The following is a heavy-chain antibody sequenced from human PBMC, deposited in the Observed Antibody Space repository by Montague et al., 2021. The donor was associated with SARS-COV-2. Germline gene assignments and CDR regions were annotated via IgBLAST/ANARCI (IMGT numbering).Heavy chain of an antibody. CDR2: IYYSGST. D-gene: IGHD3-9*01. Sequence: SETLSLTCTVSGGSISSSSYYWGWIRQPPGKGLEWIGSIYYSGSTYYNPSLKSRVTISVDTSKNQFSPKLSSVTAADTAVYYCARLGITIFSPRWFDPWGQGTLVTVSS. CDR1: GGSISSSSYY. V-gene: IGHV4-39*01. J-gene: IGHJ5*02. CDR3: ARLGITIFSPRWFDP.